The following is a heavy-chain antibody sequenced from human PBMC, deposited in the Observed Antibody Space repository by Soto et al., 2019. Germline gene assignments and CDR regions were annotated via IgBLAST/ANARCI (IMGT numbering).Heavy chain of an antibody. D-gene: IGHD2-15*01. CDR2: LSYDGTYK. V-gene: IGHV3-30*18. CDR3: AKDQPQYGLVYFSGLDV. J-gene: IGHJ6*02. Sequence: GGSLTLSCAASGFTFSSFGMHWVRQAQAPGLEWVAVLSYDGTYKYYANSVKGHLTISRDNYKNTLLLQMNRLRPEDTAVYLCAKDQPQYGLVYFSGLDVWGQGTAVTVSS. CDR1: GFTFSSFG.